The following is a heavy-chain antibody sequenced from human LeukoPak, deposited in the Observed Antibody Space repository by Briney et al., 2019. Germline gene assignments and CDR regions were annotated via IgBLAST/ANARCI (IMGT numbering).Heavy chain of an antibody. CDR2: IYPGDSDT. D-gene: IGHD3-10*01. V-gene: IGHV5-51*01. CDR3: ARHTRIVRGVAIRSYYYYYYMDV. Sequence: KVSCKASGYTFTSYYMHWVRQMPGKGLEWMGIIYPGDSDTRYSPSFQGQVTISADKSISTAYLQWSSLKASDTAMYYCARHTRIVRGVAIRSYYYYYYMDVWGKGTTVTVSS. J-gene: IGHJ6*03. CDR1: GYTFTSYY.